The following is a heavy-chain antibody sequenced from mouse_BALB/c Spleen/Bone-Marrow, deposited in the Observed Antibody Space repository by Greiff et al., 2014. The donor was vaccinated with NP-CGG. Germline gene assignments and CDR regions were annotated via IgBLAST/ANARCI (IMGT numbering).Heavy chain of an antibody. CDR1: GYTFTSYY. CDR2: INPSNGGT. Sequence: QVQLQQPGAELVKPGASVKLSCKASGYTFTSYYMYWVKQRPGQGLEWIGEINPSNGGTNFNEKFKSKAALTVDKSSSTAYMQLSSLTSEDSAVYYCTREGDSPFAYWGQGTLVTVSA. V-gene: IGHV1S81*02. J-gene: IGHJ3*01. D-gene: IGHD2-13*01. CDR3: TREGDSPFAY.